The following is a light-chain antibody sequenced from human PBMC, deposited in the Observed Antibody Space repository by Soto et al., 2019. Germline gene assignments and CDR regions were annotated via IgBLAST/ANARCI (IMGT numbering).Light chain of an antibody. CDR2: DXY. V-gene: IGKV3-11*01. CDR3: QQRQMGPIT. Sequence: EAVLTQSPVTLSLSPGERANLSCRASHRFWGLLAWYQQKXGXAPRXXXSDXYNRATGSPPRCSGSGSGTDFTLTISSIEPEDSAVYYCQQRQMGPITFGQGTRLDIK. CDR1: HRFWGL. J-gene: IGKJ5*01.